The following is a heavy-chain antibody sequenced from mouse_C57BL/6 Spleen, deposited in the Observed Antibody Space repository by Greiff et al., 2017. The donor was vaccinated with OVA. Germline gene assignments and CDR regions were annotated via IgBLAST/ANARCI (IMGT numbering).Heavy chain of an antibody. Sequence: QLQQSGPELVQPGASVKLFCKASGYPFSAFNLNWVKQSHVQRLEWIGRINPYYGPTSYHPKFKGMATLTVDQSSSTDYMQLNSLTSEDSAVYYGARSDYDPYYFDYWGQGTTLTVSS. J-gene: IGHJ2*01. CDR3: ARSDYDPYYFDY. V-gene: IGHV1-39*01. CDR1: GYPFSAFN. D-gene: IGHD2-4*01. CDR2: INPYYGPT.